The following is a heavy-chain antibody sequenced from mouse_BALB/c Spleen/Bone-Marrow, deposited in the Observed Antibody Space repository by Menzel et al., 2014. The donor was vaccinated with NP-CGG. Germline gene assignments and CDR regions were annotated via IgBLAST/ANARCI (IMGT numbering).Heavy chain of an antibody. CDR3: ARCYYGSSNAMDY. CDR1: GYTFTSYT. D-gene: IGHD1-1*01. V-gene: IGHV1-4*01. CDR2: INPSSGYT. Sequence: VQLQQSGAELARPGASVKMSCKASGYTFTSYTMHWVKQRPGQGLEWIGYINPSSGYTNYNQKSKDKATLTADKSSSTAYMQLSSLTSEDSAVYYCARCYYGSSNAMDYWGQGTSVTVSS. J-gene: IGHJ4*01.